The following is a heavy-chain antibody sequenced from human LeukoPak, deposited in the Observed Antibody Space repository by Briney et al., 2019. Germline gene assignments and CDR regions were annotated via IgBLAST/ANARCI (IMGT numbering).Heavy chain of an antibody. V-gene: IGHV7-4-1*02. J-gene: IGHJ5*02. CDR1: GYTFTSYG. CDR3: ARDVCSSTSCRVDWFDP. D-gene: IGHD2-2*01. CDR2: INTNTGNP. Sequence: ASVKVSCKASGYTFTSYGISWVRQAPGQGLEWMGWINTNTGNPTYAQGFTGRFVFSLDTSVSTAYLQISSLKAEDTAVYYCARDVCSSTSCRVDWFDPWGQGTLVTVSS.